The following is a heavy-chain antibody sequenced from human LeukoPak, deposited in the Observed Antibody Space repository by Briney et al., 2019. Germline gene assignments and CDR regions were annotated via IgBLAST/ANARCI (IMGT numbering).Heavy chain of an antibody. CDR3: ARSAGTVKRDY. V-gene: IGHV1-2*02. Sequence: ASVKVSCKASGYTFTDYYMHWVRQAPGQGLEWVGWINPNSGGTNSAQRFQGRVTMTRDTSISTAYMELSSLRSDDTAVCYCARSAGTVKRDYWGQGTLVTVSS. CDR1: GYTFTDYY. J-gene: IGHJ4*02. CDR2: INPNSGGT. D-gene: IGHD6-19*01.